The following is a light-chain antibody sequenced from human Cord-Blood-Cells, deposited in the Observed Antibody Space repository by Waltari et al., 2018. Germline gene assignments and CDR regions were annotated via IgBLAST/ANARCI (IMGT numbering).Light chain of an antibody. CDR3: CSYAGSSTWV. J-gene: IGLJ3*02. V-gene: IGLV2-23*01. CDR1: SSDVGSYNL. Sequence: QSALTQPASVSGSPGQSITISCTGTSSDVGSYNLVAWYQQHPGKAPRLMISEGRKRHSGVSNRFSGSKSGNTASLTISGLQAEDEADYYCCSYAGSSTWVFGGGNKLTVL. CDR2: EGR.